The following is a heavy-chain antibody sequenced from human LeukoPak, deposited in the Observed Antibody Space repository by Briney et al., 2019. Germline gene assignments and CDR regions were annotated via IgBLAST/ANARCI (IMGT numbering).Heavy chain of an antibody. J-gene: IGHJ4*02. Sequence: GGSLRLSCAASGFTFSNYAMNWVRQAPGKGLQWVSVISAGGVSLFSGSGSATYYADSVEGRFTISRDNSKNTLYLQMNSLRADDTAVYYCAKMSGVVWFGELRLPFDSWGQGTLVTVSS. CDR1: GFTFSNYA. V-gene: IGHV3-23*01. D-gene: IGHD3-10*01. CDR2: ISAGGVSLFSGSGSAT. CDR3: AKMSGVVWFGELRLPFDS.